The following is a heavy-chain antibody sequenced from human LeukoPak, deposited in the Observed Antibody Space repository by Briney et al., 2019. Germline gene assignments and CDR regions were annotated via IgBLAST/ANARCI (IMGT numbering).Heavy chain of an antibody. V-gene: IGHV3-30*02. CDR2: IRYDGSNK. CDR1: GFTFSSYG. J-gene: IGHJ4*02. CDR3: AKERHAPAHFDY. Sequence: GGSLRLSCAASGFTFSSYGMHWVRQAPGKGLEWVAFIRYDGSNKYYADSVKGRFTISRDNSKNTLYLQMNSLSAEDTAVYYCAKERHAPAHFDYWGQGTLVTVSS.